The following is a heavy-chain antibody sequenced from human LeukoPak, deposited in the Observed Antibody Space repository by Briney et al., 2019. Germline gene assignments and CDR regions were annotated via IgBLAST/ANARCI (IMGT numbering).Heavy chain of an antibody. CDR1: GASINSGDYY. CDR2: IYYSGST. V-gene: IGHV4-31*03. J-gene: IGHJ4*02. CDR3: GRGPILPGYSVRSYFDY. D-gene: IGHD3-9*01. Sequence: SEPLSLTCTVSGASINSGDYYWSWIRQHPGEGLEWIGYIYYSGSTYYNSSLKSRVTISVDTSKNQFSLKLSSVTAADTAVYYCGRGPILPGYSVRSYFDYWGQGTLATVSS.